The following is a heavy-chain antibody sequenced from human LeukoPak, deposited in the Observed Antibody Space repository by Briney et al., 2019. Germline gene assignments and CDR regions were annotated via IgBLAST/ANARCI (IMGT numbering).Heavy chain of an antibody. CDR2: INHSGST. CDR1: GGSFSGYY. D-gene: IGHD6-13*01. J-gene: IGHJ6*02. V-gene: IGHV4-34*01. Sequence: SETLSLTCAVYGGSFSGYYWSWIRQPPGKGLEWIGEINHSGSTNYNPSLKSRVTISVDTSKNQFSLKLSSVTAADTAVYYCARARGYSSSWYRDYYYGMDVWGQGTTVTVSS. CDR3: ARARGYSSSWYRDYYYGMDV.